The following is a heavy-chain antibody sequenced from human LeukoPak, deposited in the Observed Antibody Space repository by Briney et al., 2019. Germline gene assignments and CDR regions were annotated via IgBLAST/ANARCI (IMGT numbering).Heavy chain of an antibody. CDR1: GYTFTDYY. CDR2: VDPEDGET. J-gene: IGHJ4*02. V-gene: IGHV1-69-2*01. D-gene: IGHD4-11*01. CDR3: ATWTSVTRFDY. Sequence: ASVKVSCKVSGYTFTDYYMHWVQQAPGKGLEWMGLVDPEDGETIYAEKLQGRVTITADTSTDTAYMELSSLRSEDTAVYYCATWTSVTRFDYWGQGTLVTVSS.